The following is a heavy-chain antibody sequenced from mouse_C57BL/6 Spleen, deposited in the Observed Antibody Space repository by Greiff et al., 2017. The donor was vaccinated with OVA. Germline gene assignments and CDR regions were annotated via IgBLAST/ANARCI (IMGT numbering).Heavy chain of an antibody. J-gene: IGHJ4*01. CDR2: IDPSDSET. CDR1: GYTFTSYW. V-gene: IGHV1-52*01. Sequence: QVQLQQSGAELVRPGSSVKLSCKASGYTFTSYWMHWVKQRPIQGLEWIGNIDPSDSETHYNQKFKDKATLTVDKSSSTAYMQLSSLTSEDSAVYYCARRGSTMVTMDYWGQGTSVTVSS. CDR3: ARRGSTMVTMDY. D-gene: IGHD2-2*01.